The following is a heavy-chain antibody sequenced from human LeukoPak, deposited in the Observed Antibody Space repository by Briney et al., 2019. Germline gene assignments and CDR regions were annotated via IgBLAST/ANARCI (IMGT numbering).Heavy chain of an antibody. CDR2: IRFNGAFT. V-gene: IGHV3-30*02. D-gene: IGHD3-3*01. CDR1: GFSFSSHG. Sequence: GGSLRLSCAAAGFSFSSHGMYWVRQAPGKGLEWLAFIRFNGAFTYFGDSVKGRFTISRDNPKNTLYLQMNSLRPEDTAVYYCARDPIFGVVPGYFQHWGQGTLVTVSS. J-gene: IGHJ1*01. CDR3: ARDPIFGVVPGYFQH.